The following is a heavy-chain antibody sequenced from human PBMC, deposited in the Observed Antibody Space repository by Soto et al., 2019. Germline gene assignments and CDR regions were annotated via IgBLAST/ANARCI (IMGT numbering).Heavy chain of an antibody. CDR1: GFTFSSYA. CDR3: AKYHLKGNWNYDLFDY. J-gene: IGHJ4*02. V-gene: IGHV3-23*01. Sequence: PGGSLRLSCAASGFTFSSYAMSWVRQAPGKGLEWVSAISGSGGSTYYADSVKGRFTISRDNSKNTLYLQMNSLRAEDTAVYYCAKYHLKGNWNYDLFDYWGQGTLVTVSS. D-gene: IGHD1-7*01. CDR2: ISGSGGST.